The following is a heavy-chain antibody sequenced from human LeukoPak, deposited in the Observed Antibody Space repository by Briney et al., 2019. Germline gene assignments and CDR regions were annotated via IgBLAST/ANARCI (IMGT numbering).Heavy chain of an antibody. D-gene: IGHD1-7*01. CDR3: ARDLARAGTTDPFVK. Sequence: PGGSLRLSCAASGFTFSSCSFNWVRQAPGKGLKWVSSISGSSDYRSYADSVKGRFTISRDNAKNSLYLQMNSLRAEDTAVYYCARDLARAGTTDPFVKWGQGTLVTVSS. CDR2: ISGSSDYR. J-gene: IGHJ4*02. CDR1: GFTFSSCS. V-gene: IGHV3-21*01.